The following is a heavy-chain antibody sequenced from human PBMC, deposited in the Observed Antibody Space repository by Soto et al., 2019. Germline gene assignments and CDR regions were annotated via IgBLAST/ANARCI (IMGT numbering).Heavy chain of an antibody. J-gene: IGHJ3*02. D-gene: IGHD3-22*01. CDR2: IYSGGNT. V-gene: IGHV3-53*01. CDR1: GFTVRSTY. CDR3: AREGTYYDSSSYYYADHDAFDI. Sequence: PVGSLRLACASSGFTVRSTYMSWVRQSPGKGPEGGSVIYSGGNTYYGDSLKGQFTISRDNSKNTLYLQMNSLRAEDTAVYYCAREGTYYDSSSYYYADHDAFDIWGQGTMVTVSS.